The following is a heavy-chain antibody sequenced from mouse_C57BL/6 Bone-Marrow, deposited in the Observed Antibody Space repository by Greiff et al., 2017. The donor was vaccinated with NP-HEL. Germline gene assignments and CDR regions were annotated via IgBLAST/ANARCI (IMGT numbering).Heavy chain of an antibody. D-gene: IGHD1-1*01. CDR3: ARSGSSPVYYFDY. CDR1: GYTFTSYW. V-gene: IGHV1-50*01. CDR2: IDPSDSYT. Sequence: QVQLQQSGAELVKPGASVKLSCKASGYTFTSYWMQWVKQRPGQGLEWIGEIDPSDSYTNYNQKFKGKATLTVDTSSSTAYMQLSSLTSEDSAVYYCARSGSSPVYYFDYWGQGTTLTVSS. J-gene: IGHJ2*01.